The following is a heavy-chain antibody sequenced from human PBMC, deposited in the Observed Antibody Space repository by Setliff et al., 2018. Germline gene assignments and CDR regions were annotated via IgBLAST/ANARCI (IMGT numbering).Heavy chain of an antibody. V-gene: IGHV4-59*01. CDR2: VYSNGNK. J-gene: IGHJ4*01. Sequence: SETLSLTCTVSGTSINSYWTWIRQSPGKGLEWIGFVYSNGNKDFNPSLKSRVAFSVDTSQNHVSLKLSSVTPADTAVYFCANGWRNFDYWGQGIPVTVSS. CDR1: GTSINSY. D-gene: IGHD6-19*01. CDR3: ANGWRNFDY.